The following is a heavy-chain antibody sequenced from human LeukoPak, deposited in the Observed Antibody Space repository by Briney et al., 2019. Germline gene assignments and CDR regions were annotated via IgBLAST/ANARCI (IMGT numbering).Heavy chain of an antibody. D-gene: IGHD3-10*01. CDR3: AKDRGYGSGSYYNGKNY. CDR2: IYSGGST. V-gene: IGHV3-53*05. CDR1: GFTVSSNY. J-gene: IGHJ4*02. Sequence: GGSLRLSCAASGFTVSSNYMSWVRQAPGKGLEWVSVIYSGGSTYYADSVKGRFTISRDNSKNTLYLQMNSLRAEDTAVYYCAKDRGYGSGSYYNGKNYWGQGTLVTVSS.